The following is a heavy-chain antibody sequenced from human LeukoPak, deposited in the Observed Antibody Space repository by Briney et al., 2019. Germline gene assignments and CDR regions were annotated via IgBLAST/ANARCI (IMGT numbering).Heavy chain of an antibody. CDR3: ARHGSRGNSGIFDY. J-gene: IGHJ4*02. Sequence: PSETLSLTCTVSGVSISSYYWSWIRQPPGEGLEWIGYIYYSGNTNYNPSLKSRVTISVDTSKNQFSLKLSSVTAADTALYYCARHGSRGNSGIFDYWGQGTLVTVSS. CDR1: GVSISSYY. V-gene: IGHV4-59*01. D-gene: IGHD4-23*01. CDR2: IYYSGNT.